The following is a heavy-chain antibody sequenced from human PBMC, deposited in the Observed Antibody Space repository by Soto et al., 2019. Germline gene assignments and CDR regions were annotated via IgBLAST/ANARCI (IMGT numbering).Heavy chain of an antibody. J-gene: IGHJ6*02. CDR1: GFTFSSYW. CDR2: ISWNSGRI. Sequence: GGSLRLSCAASGFTFSSYWMHWVRQVPGKGLEWVSGISWNSGRIGYADSVKGRFTISRDNAKNSLYLQMNSLRPEDTALYYCTKARLWGGDGYNSYYYNAMDVWGQGTTVTVSS. V-gene: IGHV3-9*01. D-gene: IGHD3-16*01. CDR3: TKARLWGGDGYNSYYYNAMDV.